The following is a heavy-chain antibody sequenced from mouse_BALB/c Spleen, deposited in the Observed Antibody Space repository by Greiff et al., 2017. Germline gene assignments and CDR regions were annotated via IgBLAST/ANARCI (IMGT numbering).Heavy chain of an antibody. V-gene: IGHV14-4*02. D-gene: IGHD1-1*01. J-gene: IGHJ2*01. CDR2: IDPENGDT. Sequence: EVQLQQSGAELVRAGASVKLSCTASGFNIKDYYMHWVKQRPEQGLEWIGWIDPENGDTEYAPKFQGKATMTADTSSNTAYLQLSSLTSEDTAVYYCNAFITTVVATNGDYWGQGTTLTVSS. CDR3: NAFITTVVATNGDY. CDR1: GFNIKDYY.